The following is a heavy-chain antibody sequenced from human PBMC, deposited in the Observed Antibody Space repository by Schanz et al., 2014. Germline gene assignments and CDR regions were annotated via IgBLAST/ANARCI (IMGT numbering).Heavy chain of an antibody. CDR1: GFIVSNSY. V-gene: IGHV3-66*01. Sequence: EVQLVESGGDLVQPGGSQRLSCAASGFIVSNSYIHWVRQAPGKGLEWVSTIYSSGSTYYADSVRGLFTISRDNSKNTLHLQMDGLRVEDTAVYYCVPMSIAAHWGQGTLVIVSS. CDR2: IYSSGST. CDR3: VPMSIAAH. D-gene: IGHD6-6*01. J-gene: IGHJ4*02.